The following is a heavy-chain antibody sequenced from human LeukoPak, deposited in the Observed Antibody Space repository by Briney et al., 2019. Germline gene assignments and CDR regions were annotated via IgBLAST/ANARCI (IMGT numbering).Heavy chain of an antibody. D-gene: IGHD3-10*01. CDR2: ISGSGGST. V-gene: IGHV3-23*01. J-gene: IGHJ4*02. CDR1: GFTFSSYA. CDR3: AKGVYGFQGLGSFYFDY. Sequence: PGGSLRLSCAASGFTFSSYAMSWVRQAPGKGLEWVSAISGSGGSTYYADSVKGRFTIFRDNSKNTLYLQMNSLSAEDTAVYYCAKGVYGFQGLGSFYFDYWGQGTLVTVSS.